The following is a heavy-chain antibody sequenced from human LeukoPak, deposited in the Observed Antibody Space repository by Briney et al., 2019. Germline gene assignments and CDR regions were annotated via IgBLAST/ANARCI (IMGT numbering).Heavy chain of an antibody. J-gene: IGHJ4*02. CDR1: GFTFSRFG. V-gene: IGHV3-33*05. Sequence: GGSLRLSCVASGFTFSRFGMYWVRQAPGKGPEWVAVMSFDGSQRFYADSVRGRFTISRDNSRNTLYLQMSSLRREATAVYYCARDESGYQISYLRNWGQGTLVTVSS. CDR3: ARDESGYQISYLRN. D-gene: IGHD5-12*01. CDR2: MSFDGSQR.